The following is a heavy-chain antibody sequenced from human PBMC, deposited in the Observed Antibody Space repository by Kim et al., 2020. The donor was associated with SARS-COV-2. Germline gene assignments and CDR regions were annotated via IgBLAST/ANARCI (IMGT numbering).Heavy chain of an antibody. V-gene: IGHV3-15*01. CDR3: TTDPHITMVRGAWGMDV. Sequence: GGSLRLSCAASGFTFSNAWMSWVRQAPGKGLEWVGRIKSKTDGGTTDYAAPVKGRFTISRDDSKNTLYLQMNSLKTEDTAVYYCTTDPHITMVRGAWGMDVWGQGTTVTVSS. J-gene: IGHJ6*02. CDR1: GFTFSNAW. CDR2: IKSKTDGGTT. D-gene: IGHD3-10*01.